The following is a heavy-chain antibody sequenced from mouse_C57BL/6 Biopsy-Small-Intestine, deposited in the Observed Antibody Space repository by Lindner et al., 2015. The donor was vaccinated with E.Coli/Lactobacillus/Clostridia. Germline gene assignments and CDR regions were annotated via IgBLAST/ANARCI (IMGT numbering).Heavy chain of an antibody. CDR2: INPYNDGT. CDR3: SRRGLPRFDY. Sequence: VQLQESGPELVKPGASVKMSCKASGNTFTNFVLHWMKQRPGQGLEWIGYINPYNDGTKYNERFKGKATLTSDRSSNTAYLELSSLTSEDSAVYYCSRRGLPRFDYWGQGTTLTVSS. J-gene: IGHJ2*01. D-gene: IGHD2-2*01. CDR1: GNTFTNFV. V-gene: IGHV1-14*01.